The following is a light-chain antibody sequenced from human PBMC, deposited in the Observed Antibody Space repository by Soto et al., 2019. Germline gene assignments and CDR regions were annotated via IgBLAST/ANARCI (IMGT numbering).Light chain of an antibody. CDR3: AAWDDSLNGYV. CDR1: SSNIGSNS. V-gene: IGLV1-44*01. Sequence: QSVLTQPPSASGTPGQRVTISCSGSSSNIGSNSVNWYRQLPGTAPKLLIYSNDRRPSGGPDRFSGSKSGTSASLAISGLQSEDEADYYCAAWDDSLNGYVFGTGTKVTVL. CDR2: SND. J-gene: IGLJ1*01.